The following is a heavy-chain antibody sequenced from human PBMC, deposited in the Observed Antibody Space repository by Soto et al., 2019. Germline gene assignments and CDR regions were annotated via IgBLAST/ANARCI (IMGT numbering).Heavy chain of an antibody. CDR3: ARDRRWLPSHFDY. J-gene: IGHJ4*02. Sequence: GGSLRLSCAASGFTFSSYAMHWVRQAPGKGLEWVANIKQDGSEKYYVDSVKGRFTISRDNAKNSLYLQMNSLRAEDTAVYYCARDRRWLPSHFDYWGQGTLVTVSS. D-gene: IGHD6-19*01. CDR1: GFTFSSYA. CDR2: IKQDGSEK. V-gene: IGHV3-7*01.